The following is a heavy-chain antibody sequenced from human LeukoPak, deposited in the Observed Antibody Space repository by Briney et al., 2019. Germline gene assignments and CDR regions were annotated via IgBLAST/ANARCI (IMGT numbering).Heavy chain of an antibody. CDR1: GGSISSGGYY. CDR2: IYYSGST. CDR3: ARDRYDSSGYYPYFDY. V-gene: IGHV4-31*03. Sequence: PSQTLSLTCTVSGGSISSGGYYWSWIRQHPGQGLEWIGYIYYSGSTYYNPSLKSRVTISVGTSKNQFSLKLSSVTAADTAVYYCARDRYDSSGYYPYFDYWGQGTLVTVSS. D-gene: IGHD3-22*01. J-gene: IGHJ4*02.